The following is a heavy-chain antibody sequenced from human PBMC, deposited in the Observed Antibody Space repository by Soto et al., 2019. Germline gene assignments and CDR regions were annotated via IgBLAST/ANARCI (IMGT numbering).Heavy chain of an antibody. CDR2: TGLSGRTT. Sequence: GGSLRLSCVASGLSFSVSTMTWVRQAPGKGLEWVSTTGLSGRTTYYGDSVKGRFTVSRDNSRNTLDLQMSSLRAEDTAVYYCATVHNTSRSFNYWGRGTLVTVSS. V-gene: IGHV3-23*01. CDR3: ATVHNTSRSFNY. D-gene: IGHD1-20*01. CDR1: GLSFSVST. J-gene: IGHJ4*02.